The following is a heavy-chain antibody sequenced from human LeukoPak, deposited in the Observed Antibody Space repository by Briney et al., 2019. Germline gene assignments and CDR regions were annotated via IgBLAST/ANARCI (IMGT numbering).Heavy chain of an antibody. J-gene: IGHJ4*02. Sequence: GRSLRLSCGASGFTFSNYAMSWVSQAPGKGLEWASGISNSGGSAYYADSVKGRFTISIDNSRNTLYLQMNSLRAEDTAVYYCAKGLRLGELSSAFDYWGQGTLVTVSS. CDR1: GFTFSNYA. CDR3: AKGLRLGELSSAFDY. V-gene: IGHV3-23*01. D-gene: IGHD3-16*02. CDR2: ISNSGGSA.